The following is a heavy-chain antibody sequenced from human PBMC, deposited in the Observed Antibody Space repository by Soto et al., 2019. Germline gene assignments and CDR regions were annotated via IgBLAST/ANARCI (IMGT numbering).Heavy chain of an antibody. D-gene: IGHD6-13*01. Sequence: EVQLLESGGGLVQPGGSLRLSCAASGFTSSNYAMTWVRQAPGKGLEWVSVITGSGGGTYFVDSVKGRFTISRDNSKNTVYLQMNSLRAEDTAVYYCAKRPLTAAGFDYWGQGTLVTVSS. CDR2: ITGSGGGT. CDR3: AKRPLTAAGFDY. J-gene: IGHJ4*02. V-gene: IGHV3-23*01. CDR1: GFTSSNYA.